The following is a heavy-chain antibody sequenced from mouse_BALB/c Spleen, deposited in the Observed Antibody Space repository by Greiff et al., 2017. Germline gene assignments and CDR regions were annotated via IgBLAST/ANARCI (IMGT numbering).Heavy chain of an antibody. Sequence: QVQLQQSGAELAKPGASVKMSCKASGYTFTSYWMHWVKQRPGQGLEWIGYINPSTGYTEYNQKFKDKATLTADKSSSTAYMQLSSLTSEDSAVYYCARERWFAYWGQGTLVTVSA. CDR2: INPSTGYT. V-gene: IGHV1-7*01. CDR1: GYTFTSYW. J-gene: IGHJ3*01. CDR3: ARERWFAY.